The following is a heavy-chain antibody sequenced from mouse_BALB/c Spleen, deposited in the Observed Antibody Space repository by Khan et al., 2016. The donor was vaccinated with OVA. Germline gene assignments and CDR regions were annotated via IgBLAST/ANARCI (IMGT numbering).Heavy chain of an antibody. CDR2: IWSGGST. CDR3: ARNYDYDEGHAY. V-gene: IGHV2-2*02. J-gene: IGHJ3*01. CDR1: GFSLTTYG. D-gene: IGHD2-4*01. Sequence: VQLKQSGPGLVQPSQSLSITCTVSGFSLTTYGVLWVRQSPGKGLEWLGVIWSGGSTDYNAAFISRLSISKDSSKSQVFFKMNSLQVNDTAIYYCARNYDYDEGHAYWGQGTLVTVSA.